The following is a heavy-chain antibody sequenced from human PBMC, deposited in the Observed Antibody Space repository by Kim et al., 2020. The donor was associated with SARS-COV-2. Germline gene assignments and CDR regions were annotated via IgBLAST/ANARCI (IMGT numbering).Heavy chain of an antibody. V-gene: IGHV4-34*01. CDR1: GGSFSGYY. D-gene: IGHD1-1*01. Sequence: SETLSLTCAVYGGSFSGYYWSWIRQPPGKGLEWIGEINHSGSTNYNPSLKSRVTISVDTSKNQFSLKLSSVTAADTAVYYCARRPSGGSRCGKSRYFDPWGRGTLVTVSS. CDR3: ARRPSGGSRCGKSRYFDP. J-gene: IGHJ2*01. CDR2: INHSGST.